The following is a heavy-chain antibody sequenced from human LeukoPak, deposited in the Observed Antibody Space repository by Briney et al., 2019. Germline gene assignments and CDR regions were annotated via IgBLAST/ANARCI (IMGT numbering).Heavy chain of an antibody. CDR2: IKEDGSEK. D-gene: IGHD4-17*01. J-gene: IGHJ4*02. V-gene: IGHV3-7*05. Sequence: PGGSLRLSCAASGFTFGTYWMSWVRQAPGKGLEWVANIKEDGSEKYYVDSVKGRFTISRDNAKNSLYLQMNSLRAEDTAVYYCARDSGLTTVTTYWDYWSQGTLVTVSS. CDR1: GFTFGTYW. CDR3: ARDSGLTTVTTYWDY.